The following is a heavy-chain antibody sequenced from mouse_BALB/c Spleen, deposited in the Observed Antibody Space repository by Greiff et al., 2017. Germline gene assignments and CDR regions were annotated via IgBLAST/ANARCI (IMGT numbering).Heavy chain of an antibody. V-gene: IGHV7-3*02. Sequence: EVMLVESGGGLVQPGGSLRLSCATSGFTFTDYYMSWVRQPPGKALEWLGFIRNKANGYTTEYSASVKGRFTISRDNSQSILYLQMNTLRAEDSATYYCARDKVTGYAMDYWGQGTSVTVSS. D-gene: IGHD4-1*01. CDR3: ARDKVTGYAMDY. CDR1: GFTFTDYY. J-gene: IGHJ4*01. CDR2: IRNKANGYTT.